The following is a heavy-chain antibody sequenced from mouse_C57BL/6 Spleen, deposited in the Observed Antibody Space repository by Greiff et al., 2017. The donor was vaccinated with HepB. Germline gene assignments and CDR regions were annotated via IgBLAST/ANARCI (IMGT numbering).Heavy chain of an antibody. CDR1: GYAFTNYL. Sequence: SGAELVRPGTSVKVSCKASGYAFTNYLIEWVKQRPGQGLEWIGVINPGSGGTNYNEKFKGKATLTADKSSSTAYMQLSSLTSEDSAVYFCARINYYGSSYGDVWGTGTTVTVSS. V-gene: IGHV1-54*01. CDR2: INPGSGGT. D-gene: IGHD1-1*01. J-gene: IGHJ1*03. CDR3: ARINYYGSSYGDV.